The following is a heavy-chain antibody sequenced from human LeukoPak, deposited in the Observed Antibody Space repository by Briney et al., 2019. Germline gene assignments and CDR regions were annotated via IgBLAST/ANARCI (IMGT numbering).Heavy chain of an antibody. V-gene: IGHV1-69*05. CDR3: ARDSCSSTSCQNWFDP. CDR1: GGTFSSYA. D-gene: IGHD2-2*01. Sequence: ASVKVSCKASGGTFSSYAISWVRQAPGQGLEWMGGIIPIFGTANYAQKFQGGVTITRDMSTSTAYMELSSLRSEDTAVYYCARDSCSSTSCQNWFDPWGQGTLVTVSS. CDR2: IIPIFGTA. J-gene: IGHJ5*02.